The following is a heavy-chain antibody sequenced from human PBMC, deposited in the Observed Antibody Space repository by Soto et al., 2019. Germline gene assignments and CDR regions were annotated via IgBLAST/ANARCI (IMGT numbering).Heavy chain of an antibody. CDR2: ISGSGGST. CDR1: GLTFTSFA. J-gene: IGHJ5*01. V-gene: IGHV3-23*01. CDR3: AKDDIENVVPAALGS. D-gene: IGHD2-2*01. Sequence: GGSLRLSCAASGLTFTSFAMNWVRQAPGKGLEWVSSISGSGGSTYYADSVKGRFTISRDNSKNTLYLQMTSLRVEDSAIYYCAKDDIENVVPAALGSWGLGTLVNVSS.